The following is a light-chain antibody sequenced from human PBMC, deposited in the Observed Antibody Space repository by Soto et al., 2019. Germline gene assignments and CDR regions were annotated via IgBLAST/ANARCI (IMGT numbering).Light chain of an antibody. CDR3: QQYNDWSPYT. Sequence: EIVMTQSPATLSVSPGERATLSCRASQTVSSNLAWYQQRPGQAPRLLIYGASIRTTGIPDRFSGSVSGTELTLTISSLQSEDFAVYYCQQYNDWSPYTFGQGTKLEIK. CDR1: QTVSSN. J-gene: IGKJ2*01. V-gene: IGKV3-15*01. CDR2: GAS.